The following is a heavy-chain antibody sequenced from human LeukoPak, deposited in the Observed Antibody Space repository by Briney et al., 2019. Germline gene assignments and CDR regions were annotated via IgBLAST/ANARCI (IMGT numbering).Heavy chain of an antibody. CDR2: IYTSGST. CDR3: ARGDYYGSGSYYNSAFDI. V-gene: IGHV4-61*02. Sequence: SQTLSLTCTVSVGSISTGTYYWSWIRQPAGKGLEWIGRIYTSGSTNYNPSLKSRVTISVDTSKNQFSLKLNSVTAADTAVYYCARGDYYGSGSYYNSAFDIWGQGTMATVSS. D-gene: IGHD3-10*01. J-gene: IGHJ3*02. CDR1: VGSISTGTYY.